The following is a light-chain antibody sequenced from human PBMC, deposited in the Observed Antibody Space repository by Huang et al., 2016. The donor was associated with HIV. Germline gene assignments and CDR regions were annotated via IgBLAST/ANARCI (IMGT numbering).Light chain of an antibody. CDR1: QGVSNN. Sequence: EIVMTQSPATLSVSPGERATLPCRASQGVSNNIGWYQQKPGQTPRLLIHGASTRATGIPAKFSGRGSGTDFTLTITSLQPEDSAVYYCQHYNNWPPWTFGPGTQVEI. J-gene: IGKJ1*01. CDR2: GAS. CDR3: QHYNNWPPWT. V-gene: IGKV3D-15*01.